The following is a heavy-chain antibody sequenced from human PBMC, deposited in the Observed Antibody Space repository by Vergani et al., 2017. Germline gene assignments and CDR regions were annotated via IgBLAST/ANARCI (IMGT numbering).Heavy chain of an antibody. CDR2: INKDGSEQ. D-gene: IGHD4-17*01. V-gene: IGHV3-7*01. J-gene: IGHJ4*02. CDR1: GFSFSSFG. CDR3: ARDPEHGAIDY. Sequence: VQLVESGGGVVQPGRSLRLSCAASGFSFSSFGFHWVRQAPGKGLEWVAEINKDGSEQYYVDSVRGRFTISRDNTKNSLYLQMNSLRGEDTAVYYCARDPEHGAIDYWGQGTLVTVSS.